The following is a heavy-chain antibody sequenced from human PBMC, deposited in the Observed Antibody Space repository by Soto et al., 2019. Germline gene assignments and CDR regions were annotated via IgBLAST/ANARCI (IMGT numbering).Heavy chain of an antibody. Sequence: EASVKVSCKASGYTFTTYDINWVRQATGQGLEWMGWMNPNSGNTGYAQKFQGRVTMTRNTSIITAYMELSSLRSEDTAVYYCATEVFTGTTPTFDYWGQGTLVTVSS. V-gene: IGHV1-8*01. CDR1: GYTFTTYD. CDR3: ATEVFTGTTPTFDY. CDR2: MNPNSGNT. J-gene: IGHJ4*02. D-gene: IGHD1-1*01.